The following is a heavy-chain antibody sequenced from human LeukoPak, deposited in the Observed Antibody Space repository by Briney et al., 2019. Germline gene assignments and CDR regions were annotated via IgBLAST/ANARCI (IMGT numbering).Heavy chain of an antibody. V-gene: IGHV4-39*01. CDR1: GGSISSSSYY. J-gene: IGHJ4*02. Sequence: PSETLSLTCTVSGGSISSSSYYWGWIRQPPGKGLEWIGSFYYSGSTYYNPSLKSRVTISVDTSKNRFSLKLSSVTAADTAVYYCARHGRQLVSAFDYWGQGTLVTVSS. CDR3: ARHGRQLVSAFDY. D-gene: IGHD6-6*01. CDR2: FYYSGST.